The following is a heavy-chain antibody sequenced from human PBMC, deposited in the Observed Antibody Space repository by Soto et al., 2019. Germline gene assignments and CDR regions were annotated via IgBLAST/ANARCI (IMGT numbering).Heavy chain of an antibody. CDR2: INTSSSYT. V-gene: IGHV3-11*05. D-gene: IGHD2-15*01. CDR3: ARSSGRKCRGGSCYWGYAFHI. CDR1: GFTFIDYY. J-gene: IGHJ3*02. Sequence: QVQLVESGGGLVKPGGSLRLSCAASGFTFIDYYMSWIRQAPGKVLEWVSDINTSSSYTKYADSVKGRFTISRDNAKNSVDLQMSSLRAEDTAVYYCARSSGRKCRGGSCYWGYAFHIWGQGTMVTVSS.